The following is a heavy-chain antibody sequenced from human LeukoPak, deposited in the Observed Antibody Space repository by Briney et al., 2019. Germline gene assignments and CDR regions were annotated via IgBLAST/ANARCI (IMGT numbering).Heavy chain of an antibody. Sequence: ASVKVSCKASGYTFTGYYMHWARQAPGQGLEWMGWINPNNGDTHYAQKFQGTVTTTRDTSISTAYMELSSLRSDDTAVYYCARGVAGVYFYYYMDVWGKGTTVTVSS. V-gene: IGHV1-2*02. CDR2: INPNNGDT. CDR1: GYTFTGYY. CDR3: ARGVAGVYFYYYMDV. D-gene: IGHD1-14*01. J-gene: IGHJ6*03.